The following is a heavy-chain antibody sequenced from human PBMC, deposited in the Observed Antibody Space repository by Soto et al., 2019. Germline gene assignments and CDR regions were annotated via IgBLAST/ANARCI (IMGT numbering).Heavy chain of an antibody. Sequence: QVQLVQSGAEVKKPGASVKVSCKASGYTFTNYGISWVRQAPGQGLEWMGWIRPYNGNTNYAQKLQGRVTMTTDASSSTAYMELRGLRSDDTAVYYCARLIGDWFDPWGQGTLVTVSS. CDR3: ARLIGDWFDP. D-gene: IGHD3-22*01. J-gene: IGHJ5*02. CDR2: IRPYNGNT. CDR1: GYTFTNYG. V-gene: IGHV1-18*01.